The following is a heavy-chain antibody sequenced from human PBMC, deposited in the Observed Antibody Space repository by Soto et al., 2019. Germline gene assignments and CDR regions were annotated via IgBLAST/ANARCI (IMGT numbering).Heavy chain of an antibody. D-gene: IGHD3-10*01. CDR3: AGERGGIDS. J-gene: IGHJ4*02. CDR2: RNPNSGNT. CDR1: GYTFPSYD. Sequence: QVQLVQSGAEVKKPGASVKVSCKASGYTFPSYDINWVRQATGQGREWMGWRNPNSGNTVYAQKFQGSGTKTRNTSISTAYMELSSLRSEDTAVYYGAGERGGIDSWGQGTLGTVSS. V-gene: IGHV1-8*01.